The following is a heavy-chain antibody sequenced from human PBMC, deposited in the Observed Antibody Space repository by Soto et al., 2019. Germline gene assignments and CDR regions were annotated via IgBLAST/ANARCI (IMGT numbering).Heavy chain of an antibody. Sequence: SETLSLTCAVYGGSFSGYYWSWIRQPPGKGLEWIGEINHSGSTNYNPSLKSRVTISVDTSKNQFSLKLSSVTTADTAVEDWAREPGVPGANWFDPWGQGTLVTVSS. CDR3: AREPGVPGANWFDP. D-gene: IGHD3-3*01. CDR1: GGSFSGYY. CDR2: INHSGST. V-gene: IGHV4-34*01. J-gene: IGHJ5*02.